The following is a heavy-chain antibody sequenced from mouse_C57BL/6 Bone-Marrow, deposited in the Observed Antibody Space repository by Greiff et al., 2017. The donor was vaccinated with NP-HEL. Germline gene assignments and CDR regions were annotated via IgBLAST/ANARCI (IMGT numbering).Heavy chain of an antibody. CDR1: GYTFTGYW. CDR2: ILPGSGST. V-gene: IGHV1-9*01. CDR3: ARSPYYYGRSYAMDY. Sequence: QVQLKESGAELMKPGASVKLSCKATGYTFTGYWIEWVKQRPGHGLEWIGEILPGSGSTTYNEKFKGKATFTADTSSNTAYMQLSSLTTEDSAIYYCARSPYYYGRSYAMDYWGQGTSVTVSS. J-gene: IGHJ4*01. D-gene: IGHD1-1*01.